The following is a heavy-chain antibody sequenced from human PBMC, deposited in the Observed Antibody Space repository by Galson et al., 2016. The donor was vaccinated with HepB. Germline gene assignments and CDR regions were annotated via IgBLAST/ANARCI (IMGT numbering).Heavy chain of an antibody. CDR1: GFTFSTSA. J-gene: IGHJ4*02. CDR3: ARSSSAAY. Sequence: SLRLSCAASGFTFSTSAMSWVRQAPGKGLEWVSGITDGGGSTKYADSVKGRFTISRDNSRNTLYLQMNSLRVEDTAVYYCARSSSAAYWGQGTLVTVSS. CDR2: ITDGGGST. V-gene: IGHV3-23*01. D-gene: IGHD3-10*01.